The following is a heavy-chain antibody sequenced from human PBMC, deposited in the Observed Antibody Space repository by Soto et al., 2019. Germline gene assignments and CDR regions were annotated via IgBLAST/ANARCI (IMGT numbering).Heavy chain of an antibody. J-gene: IGHJ6*03. D-gene: IGHD2-15*01. V-gene: IGHV4-34*01. Sequence: SETLSLTCAVYGGSFSGYYWSWIRQPPGKGLEWIGEINHSGSTNYNPSLKSRVTISVDTSKNQFSLKLSAVTAADTAVYYCARADIVVVVAASTYYYYYYMDVWGKGTTVT. CDR1: GGSFSGYY. CDR2: INHSGST. CDR3: ARADIVVVVAASTYYYYYYMDV.